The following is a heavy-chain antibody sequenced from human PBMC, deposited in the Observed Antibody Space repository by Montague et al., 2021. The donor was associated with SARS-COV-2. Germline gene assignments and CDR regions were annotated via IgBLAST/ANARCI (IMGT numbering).Heavy chain of an antibody. CDR1: GFSISSGFY. Sequence: SETLSLTCSVSGFSISSGFYWAWILQSPGKGPEWIGTVYHSGYTHYNPSLKGRVTVSIDTSQNQFSLTVTSVTAADTAVYFCARRGYTGSDYFDYWGQGTLVTVSS. D-gene: IGHD5-12*01. CDR3: ARRGYTGSDYFDY. J-gene: IGHJ4*02. V-gene: IGHV4-38-2*01. CDR2: VYHSGYT.